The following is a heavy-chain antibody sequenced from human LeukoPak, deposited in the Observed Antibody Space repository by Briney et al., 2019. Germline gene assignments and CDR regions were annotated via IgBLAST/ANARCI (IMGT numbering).Heavy chain of an antibody. CDR2: IIPIFGIA. CDR1: GGTFSSYA. J-gene: IGHJ5*02. CDR3: ARAAVDTAMVTPPLNWFDP. D-gene: IGHD5-18*01. V-gene: IGHV1-69*04. Sequence: SVKVSCRASGGTFSSYAISWVRQAPGQGLEWMGRIIPIFGIANYAQKFQGRVTITADKSTSTAYMELSSLRSEDTAVYYCARAAVDTAMVTPPLNWFDPWGQGTLVTVSS.